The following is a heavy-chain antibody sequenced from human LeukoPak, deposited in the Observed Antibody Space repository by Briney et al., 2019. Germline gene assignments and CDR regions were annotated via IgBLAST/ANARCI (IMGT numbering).Heavy chain of an antibody. CDR1: GFTFSDVW. CDR2: IKSKTDGGTT. V-gene: IGHV3-15*01. J-gene: IGHJ4*02. CDR3: TIDYGDYEGDYYFDY. Sequence: GGSLRLSCAASGFTFSDVWMSWVRQAPGKGLEWVGRIKSKTDGGTTDYAAPVKGRFTISRDDSKSTLYLQMNSLKTEDSAVYYCTIDYGDYEGDYYFDYWGQGTLVTVSS. D-gene: IGHD4-17*01.